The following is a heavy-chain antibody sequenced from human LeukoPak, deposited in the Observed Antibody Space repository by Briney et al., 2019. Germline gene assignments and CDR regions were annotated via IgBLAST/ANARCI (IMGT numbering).Heavy chain of an antibody. CDR3: ARGSSPGSSWVSLDY. D-gene: IGHD6-13*01. CDR1: GFTFSSYA. CDR2: ISSNGGST. V-gene: IGHV3-64*01. Sequence: GGSLRLSCAASGFTFSSYAMHWVRQAPGKGLEYVSAISSNGGSTYYANSVKGRFSISRDNSKNRLYLQMGSLRAEDMAVYYCARGSSPGSSWVSLDYWGQGTLVTVSS. J-gene: IGHJ4*02.